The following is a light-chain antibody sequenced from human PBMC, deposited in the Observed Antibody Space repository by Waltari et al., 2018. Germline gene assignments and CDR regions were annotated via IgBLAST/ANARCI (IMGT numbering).Light chain of an antibody. Sequence: QSVLTQPPSVSAAPGQKVTISCSGSNSNIGNNYVAWYQQLPGTAPTLLIYDNRWRPSEIPDRCSGSKSGTSATLDITGLQTGDEADYYCATWDSSLSALFGGGTKLTVL. J-gene: IGLJ3*02. CDR1: NSNIGNNY. V-gene: IGLV1-51*01. CDR3: ATWDSSLSAL. CDR2: DNR.